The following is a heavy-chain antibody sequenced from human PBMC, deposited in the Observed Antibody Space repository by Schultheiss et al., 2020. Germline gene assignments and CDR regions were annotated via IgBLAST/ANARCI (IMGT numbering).Heavy chain of an antibody. J-gene: IGHJ4*02. CDR2: IYYSGST. CDR3: AKGDYGDYVPFPFDY. Sequence: SETLSLTCAVSGGSISSYYWSWIRQPPGKGLEWIGYIYYSGSTNYNPSLKSRVTISVDTSKNQFSLKLSSVTAADTAVYYCAKGDYGDYVPFPFDYWGQGTLVTVSS. CDR1: GGSISSYY. V-gene: IGHV4-59*12. D-gene: IGHD4-17*01.